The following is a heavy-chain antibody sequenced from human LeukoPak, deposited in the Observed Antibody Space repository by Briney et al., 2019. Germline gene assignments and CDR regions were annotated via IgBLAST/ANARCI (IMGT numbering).Heavy chain of an antibody. CDR2: ISGDGGST. D-gene: IGHD6-13*01. V-gene: IGHV3-43*02. Sequence: PGGSLRLSCAASGFTFDDYAMHWVRQAPGKGLEWVSLISGDGGSTYYADSVKGRFTISRDNSKNSLYLQMNSLRTEDTALYYCAKIPTPGIAAARYHYFDYWGQGTLVTVSS. CDR3: AKIPTPGIAAARYHYFDY. J-gene: IGHJ4*02. CDR1: GFTFDDYA.